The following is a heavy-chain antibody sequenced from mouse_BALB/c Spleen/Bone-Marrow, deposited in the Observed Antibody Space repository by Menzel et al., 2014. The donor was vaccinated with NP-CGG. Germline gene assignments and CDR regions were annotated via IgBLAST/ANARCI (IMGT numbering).Heavy chain of an antibody. V-gene: IGHV1-31*01. J-gene: IGHJ2*01. CDR2: INPYNGAT. CDR3: ARYYYGSSYFDY. CDR1: CYSFTGYY. Sequence: VQLQQSGPELVKPGASVKISCKASCYSFTGYYMHWVKQSHVKSLEWIGRINPYNGATRYNQNFKDKASVIVDKSSSTAYMELHSLTSEDSAVYYCARYYYGSSYFDYWGQGTTLTVSS. D-gene: IGHD1-1*01.